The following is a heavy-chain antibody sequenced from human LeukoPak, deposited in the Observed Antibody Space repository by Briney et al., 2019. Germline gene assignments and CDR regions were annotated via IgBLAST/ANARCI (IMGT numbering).Heavy chain of an antibody. CDR2: IYYSGTT. D-gene: IGHD6-19*01. V-gene: IGHV4-59*01. J-gene: IGHJ6*02. CDR3: ARAIRIAVAGTYYYYGMDV. Sequence: PSETLSLTCAVSGGSISSYYWSWIRQPPGKGLEWIGYIYYSGTTNYNPSLKSRVTISVDTSKNQFSLKLSSVTAADTAVYYCARAIRIAVAGTYYYYGMDVWGQGTTVTVSS. CDR1: GGSISSYY.